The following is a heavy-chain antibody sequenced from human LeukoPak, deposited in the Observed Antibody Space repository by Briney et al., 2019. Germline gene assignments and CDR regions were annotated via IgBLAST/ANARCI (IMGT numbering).Heavy chain of an antibody. V-gene: IGHV3-23*01. CDR3: AKFGGTRAYYFDY. CDR2: ISTTGDNT. D-gene: IGHD3-10*01. CDR1: GFTLRSCA. J-gene: IGHJ4*02. Sequence: PGGSLRLSCAASGFTLRSCAMTWVRQAPGKGLEWVSTISTTGDNTYSADSVKGRFIISRDNSKNTLHLQMNSLRTEDTAIYYCAKFGGTRAYYFDYWGQGTLVTVSS.